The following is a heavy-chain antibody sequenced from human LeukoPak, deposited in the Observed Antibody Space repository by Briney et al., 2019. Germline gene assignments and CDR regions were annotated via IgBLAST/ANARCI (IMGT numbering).Heavy chain of an antibody. D-gene: IGHD2-15*01. Sequence: SQTLSLTCTVSGGSISSGSYYLSWIRQPAGKGLEWIGRIYTSGSTNYNPSLKSRVTISVDTSKNQFSLKLSSVTAADTAVYYCAREWAKGRVVVAARFDPWGQGTLVTVSS. CDR1: GGSISSGSYY. CDR3: AREWAKGRVVVAARFDP. V-gene: IGHV4-61*02. CDR2: IYTSGST. J-gene: IGHJ5*02.